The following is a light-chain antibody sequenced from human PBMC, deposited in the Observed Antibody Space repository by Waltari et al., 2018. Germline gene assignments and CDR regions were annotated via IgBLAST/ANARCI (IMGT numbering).Light chain of an antibody. J-gene: IGKJ2*01. CDR1: QSISNY. Sequence: DIQMTQSPSSLSTSVADRVPIPCRASQSISNYLNWYQQKPGKAPKLLIYAASTLQSGVPSRFSGSGSGTDFTLTISSLQPEDFVTYYCQQSYSTPRTFGQGTRLEIK. CDR2: AAS. V-gene: IGKV1-39*01. CDR3: QQSYSTPRT.